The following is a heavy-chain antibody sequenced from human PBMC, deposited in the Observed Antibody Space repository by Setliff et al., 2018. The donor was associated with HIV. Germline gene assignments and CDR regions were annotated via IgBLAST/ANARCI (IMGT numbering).Heavy chain of an antibody. CDR1: GSSITNVNYY. Sequence: SETLSLTCTVSGSSITNVNYYWSWIRQVPGKGLEWIGYIYYSGSTSYNPSLKSRVTISVGTSKNRFSLKMSSVTAADTAVYSCARTPTHYGDPRWFDPWGQGTLVTVSS. V-gene: IGHV4-31*03. D-gene: IGHD4-17*01. CDR3: ARTPTHYGDPRWFDP. J-gene: IGHJ5*02. CDR2: IYYSGST.